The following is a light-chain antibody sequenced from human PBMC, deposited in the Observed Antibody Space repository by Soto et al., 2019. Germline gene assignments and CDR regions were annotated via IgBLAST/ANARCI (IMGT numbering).Light chain of an antibody. CDR3: QQYGSSPAT. CDR1: QSVNSNF. Sequence: EIVVTQSPATLSMSPGERASLFCRASQSVNSNFLAWYQQRPGQAPRLLVFGASSRATGIPERFSGSGSGTDFALTISRLEPEDFAVYYCQQYGSSPATFGQGTKVDIK. J-gene: IGKJ1*01. CDR2: GAS. V-gene: IGKV3-20*01.